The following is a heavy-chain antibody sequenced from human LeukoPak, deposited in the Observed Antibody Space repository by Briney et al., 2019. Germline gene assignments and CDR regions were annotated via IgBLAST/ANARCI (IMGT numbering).Heavy chain of an antibody. CDR2: ISYDGSNK. D-gene: IGHD2-15*01. Sequence: GGSLRLSCAASGFTFSSYAMHWVRQAPGKGLEWVAVISYDGSNKYYADSVKGRFTISRDNSKNTLYLQMNSLRAEDTAVYYCARVSDIVVVVTAIDYWGQGTLVTVSS. CDR1: GFTFSSYA. J-gene: IGHJ4*02. V-gene: IGHV3-30*04. CDR3: ARVSDIVVVVTAIDY.